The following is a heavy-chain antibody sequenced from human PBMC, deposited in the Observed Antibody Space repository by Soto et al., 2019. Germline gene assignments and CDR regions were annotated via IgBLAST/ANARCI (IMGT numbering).Heavy chain of an antibody. D-gene: IGHD6-25*01. J-gene: IGHJ5*02. CDR1: GGSISSGGHY. CDR3: ARGLAAIAASWFDP. Sequence: SETLSLTCTVSGGSISSGGHYWSWIRQHPGKGLEWIGYIYYSGSTYYNPSLKSRVTISVDTSKNQFSLKLSSVTAADTAVYYCARGLAAIAASWFDPWGQGTLVTSPQ. CDR2: IYYSGST. V-gene: IGHV4-31*03.